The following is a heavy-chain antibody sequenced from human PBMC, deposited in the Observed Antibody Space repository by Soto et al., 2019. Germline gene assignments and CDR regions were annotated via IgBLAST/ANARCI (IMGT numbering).Heavy chain of an antibody. Sequence: GGSLRLSCAASGFTFSSYAMHWVRQAPGKGLEWVAVISYDGSNKYYADSVKGRFTISRDNSKNTLYLQMNSLRAEDTAVYYCARDRDDILTGYPYPTADFDYWGQGTLVTVSS. J-gene: IGHJ4*02. CDR1: GFTFSSYA. CDR2: ISYDGSNK. V-gene: IGHV3-30-3*01. CDR3: ARDRDDILTGYPYPTADFDY. D-gene: IGHD3-9*01.